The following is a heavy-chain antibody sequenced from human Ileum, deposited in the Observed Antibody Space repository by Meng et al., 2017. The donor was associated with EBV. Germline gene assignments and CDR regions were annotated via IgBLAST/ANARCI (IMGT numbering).Heavy chain of an antibody. CDR3: ARHHHSPTFDY. J-gene: IGHJ4*02. CDR1: GGSISMSSYY. D-gene: IGHD1-14*01. Sequence: HRYLTQSGPGLVTPSETLSLTCTVSGGSISMSSYYWVWIRQPPGEGLEWIGSVVYSGTTYYTSSLKSRVSISVDTSKNQFSLKLSSVTAADTAVYYCARHHHSPTFDYWGQGTLVTVSS. CDR2: VVYSGTT. V-gene: IGHV4-39*01.